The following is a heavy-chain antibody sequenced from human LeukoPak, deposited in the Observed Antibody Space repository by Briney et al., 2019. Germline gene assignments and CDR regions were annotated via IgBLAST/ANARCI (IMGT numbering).Heavy chain of an antibody. J-gene: IGHJ4*02. CDR3: ARDKRYDSTLTFDY. CDR1: GFTFSSYA. CDR2: ISYDGSNK. Sequence: GGSLRLSCAASGFTFSSYAMHWVRRAPGKGLEWVAVISYDGSNKYYADSVKGRFTISRDNSKNTLYLQMNSLRAEDTAVYYCARDKRYDSTLTFDYWGQGTLVTVSS. V-gene: IGHV3-30*04. D-gene: IGHD3-22*01.